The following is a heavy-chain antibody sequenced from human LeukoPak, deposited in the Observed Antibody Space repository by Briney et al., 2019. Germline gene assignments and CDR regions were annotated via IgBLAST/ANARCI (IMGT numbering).Heavy chain of an antibody. V-gene: IGHV3-48*03. Sequence: GGSLRLSCAASGFTFSSYEMNWVRQAPGKGLEWVSYISSSGSTIYYADSVKGRFTISRDNAKKSLYLQMNSLRAEDTAVYYCAELGITVIGGVWGKGTTVTISS. CDR3: AELGITVIGGV. CDR2: ISSSGSTI. D-gene: IGHD3-10*02. J-gene: IGHJ6*04. CDR1: GFTFSSYE.